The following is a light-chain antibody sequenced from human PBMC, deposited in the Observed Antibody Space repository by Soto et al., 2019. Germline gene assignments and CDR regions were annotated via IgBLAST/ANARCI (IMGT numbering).Light chain of an antibody. CDR1: HYISTY. V-gene: IGKV1-39*01. Sequence: DIQITQSPSSLSASVGGRVAISCRASHYISTYLNWYQQRPGKAPKLLIYAASSLQSGVPSRFSGSGSGTDFTLTISSLQPEDFATYFCQQAKSFPYTFGQGTKVDIK. J-gene: IGKJ2*01. CDR2: AAS. CDR3: QQAKSFPYT.